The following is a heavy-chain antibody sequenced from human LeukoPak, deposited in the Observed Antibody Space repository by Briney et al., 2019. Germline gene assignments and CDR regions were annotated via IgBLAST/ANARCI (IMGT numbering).Heavy chain of an antibody. D-gene: IGHD3-22*01. Sequence: GGSLRLSCAASGFTFSSYEMNWVRQAPGKGLEWVSYISSSGSTIYYADSVKGRFTISRDNAKNSLYLQMNSLRAEDTAVYYCAGGIVADAFDIWGQGTMVTVSS. CDR2: ISSSGSTI. J-gene: IGHJ3*02. CDR3: AGGIVADAFDI. V-gene: IGHV3-48*03. CDR1: GFTFSSYE.